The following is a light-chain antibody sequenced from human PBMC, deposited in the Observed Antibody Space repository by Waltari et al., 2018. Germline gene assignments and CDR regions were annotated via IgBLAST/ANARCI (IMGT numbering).Light chain of an antibody. CDR2: WAS. CDR3: HQYSSTPWT. J-gene: IGKJ1*01. V-gene: IGKV4-1*01. CDR1: QSVLYSSNNENC. Sequence: DIVMTQSPDSLAVSLGERATINCKSSQSVLYSSNNENCLAWYQQRPGQPPKLLIYWASTRESGVPDRFSGSGSGTDFTLTISSLQAEDVAVYYCHQYSSTPWTCGQGTKVEIK.